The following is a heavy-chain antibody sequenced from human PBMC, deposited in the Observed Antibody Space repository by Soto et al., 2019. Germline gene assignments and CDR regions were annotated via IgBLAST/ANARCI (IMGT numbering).Heavy chain of an antibody. V-gene: IGHV1-69*02. J-gene: IGHJ3*02. CDR1: GGTFSSYT. CDR3: ARGVDTAMSDDAFDI. D-gene: IGHD5-18*01. Sequence: SVKVSCKASGGTFSSYTISWVRQAPVQGLEWMGRIIPILPIASYAQKFQGRVTITADKSTSTAYMELSSLRSEDTALYYCARGVDTAMSDDAFDIWGQGTMVTVSS. CDR2: IIPILPIA.